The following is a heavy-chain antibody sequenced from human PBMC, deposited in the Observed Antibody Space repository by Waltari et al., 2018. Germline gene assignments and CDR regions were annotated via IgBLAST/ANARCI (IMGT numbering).Heavy chain of an antibody. CDR3: ARGYGDYEDYFDY. Sequence: QVQLQESGPGLVKPSETLSLTCTVSGGSISSHYWSWIRQPPGKGLEWIGYIYYSGSTNYNPSRKSRVTISVDTSKNQFSLKLSSVTAADTAVYYCARGYGDYEDYFDYWGQGTLVTVSS. CDR1: GGSISSHY. J-gene: IGHJ4*02. V-gene: IGHV4-59*11. CDR2: IYYSGST. D-gene: IGHD4-17*01.